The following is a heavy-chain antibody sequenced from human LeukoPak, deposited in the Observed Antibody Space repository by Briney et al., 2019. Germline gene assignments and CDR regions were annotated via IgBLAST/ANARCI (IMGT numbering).Heavy chain of an antibody. V-gene: IGHV1-18*01. J-gene: IGHJ4*02. CDR1: GYTFTSYG. Sequence: ASVKVSCKASGYTFTSYGISWVRQAPGQGLEWMGWISVYNGNTNNAQKLQGRVTMTTDTSTSTAYMELRSLRPDDTAVYYCARVYNYYDTSGYYLGNYFDHWGRGTLVTVSS. CDR3: ARVYNYYDTSGYYLGNYFDH. D-gene: IGHD3-22*01. CDR2: ISVYNGNT.